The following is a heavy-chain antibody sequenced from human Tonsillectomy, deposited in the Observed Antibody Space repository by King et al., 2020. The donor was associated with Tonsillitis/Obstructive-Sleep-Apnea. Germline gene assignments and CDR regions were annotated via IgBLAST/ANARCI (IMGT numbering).Heavy chain of an antibody. CDR2: LIPIFGPA. V-gene: IGHV1-69*01. D-gene: IGHD3-22*01. J-gene: IGHJ3*02. CDR1: GGTFSSSA. CDR3: ATYSSGYADACDI. Sequence: PLLPSGAAVPTPGSSVQVSCTASGGTFSSSALSWVRQAPGQGLAWLGGLIPIFGPAHYAQKFPGRVTIPADESTRPAYMELRSLSSEDTAVYYCATYSSGYADACDIGGQGTMVTVSS.